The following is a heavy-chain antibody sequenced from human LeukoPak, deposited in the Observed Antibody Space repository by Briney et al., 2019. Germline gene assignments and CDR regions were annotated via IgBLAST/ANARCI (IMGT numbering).Heavy chain of an antibody. J-gene: IGHJ3*02. D-gene: IGHD1-20*01. V-gene: IGHV5-51*01. CDR1: EYSFSRYL. CDR2: IYPGDSGT. CDR3: ARRLYNWNDPIDAVNI. Sequence: GESLKISCKGSEYSFSRYLIAWVRQRPGKGLEWMGMIYPGDSGTRYSPSFQGQVIISADMSIGAAYLQWSSLRASDTAIYFCARRLYNWNDPIDAVNIWGQGTVVTVSS.